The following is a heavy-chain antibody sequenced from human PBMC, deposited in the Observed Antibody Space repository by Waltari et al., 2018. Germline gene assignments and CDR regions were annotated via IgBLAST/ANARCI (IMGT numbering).Heavy chain of an antibody. Sequence: QVTLKESGLVLVKPTETLTLTCTVSGFSLSNARMGVSWIRQPPGKALEWLAHILSNDEKSYSTSLKSRLTISRDTSKSQVVLIMTNMDPVDTATYYCARIDGHNAGDAFGVWGQGTMVTVSS. CDR3: ARIDGHNAGDAFGV. J-gene: IGHJ3*01. D-gene: IGHD1-20*01. V-gene: IGHV2-26*01. CDR1: GFSLSNARMG. CDR2: ILSNDEK.